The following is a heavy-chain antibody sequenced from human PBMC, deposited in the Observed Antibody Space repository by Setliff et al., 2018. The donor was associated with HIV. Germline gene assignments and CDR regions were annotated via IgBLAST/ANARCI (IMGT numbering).Heavy chain of an antibody. CDR1: GYTFSTNA. V-gene: IGHV1-3*01. CDR3: ARGSCSGCYLSDY. CDR2: INAGDDNT. J-gene: IGHJ4*02. D-gene: IGHD6-19*01. Sequence: ASVKVSCKAFGYTFSTNAIHWVRQAPGQRLEWMGYINAGDDNTRYSEKFQGRVTITRDTSANSAYMELSSLRSEDTAVYYCARGSCSGCYLSDYWGLGTLVTVSS.